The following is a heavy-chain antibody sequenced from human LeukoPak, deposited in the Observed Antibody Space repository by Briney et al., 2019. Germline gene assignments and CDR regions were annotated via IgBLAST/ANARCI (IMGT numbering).Heavy chain of an antibody. CDR2: IYYSEST. J-gene: IGHJ5*02. CDR3: ARETNCSGGSCYSGTYNWFDP. V-gene: IGHV4-59*01. Sequence: SETLSLTCTVSGGSISSYYWSWIRQPPGKGLEWIGYIYYSESTNYNPSLKSRVTISVDTSKNQFSLKLSSVTAADTAVYYCARETNCSGGSCYSGTYNWFDPWGQGTLVTVSS. D-gene: IGHD2-15*01. CDR1: GGSISSYY.